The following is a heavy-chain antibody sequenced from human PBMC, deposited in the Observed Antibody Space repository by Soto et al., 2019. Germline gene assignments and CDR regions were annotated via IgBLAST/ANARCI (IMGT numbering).Heavy chain of an antibody. CDR2: IYYSGST. CDR1: GGSISTYY. V-gene: IGHV4-59*01. D-gene: IGHD6-19*01. J-gene: IGHJ6*02. Sequence: SETLSLTCTVSGGSISTYYWSWLRQPPGKGLEWIGYIYYSGSTSYNPSLKSRVTISVDTSKNQFSLKLRSVTAADTAVYYCASDRSSGWDQGYGMDVWGQGTTVTVSS. CDR3: ASDRSSGWDQGYGMDV.